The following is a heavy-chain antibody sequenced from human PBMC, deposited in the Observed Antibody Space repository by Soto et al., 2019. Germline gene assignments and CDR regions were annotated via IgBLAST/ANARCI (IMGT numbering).Heavy chain of an antibody. Sequence: TGGSPTLSSTTHGCTYGGNKRTWVRRAPGEGLEWVSYISSSGSTIYYADSVKGRFTISRDNDKNSLYLQMISVRDGDTAIYEFARVLKRISAGPWEYLDSWWQGTLVSV. CDR1: GCTYGGNK. CDR3: ARVLKRISAGPWEYLDS. J-gene: IGHJ4*02. D-gene: IGHD6-6*01. CDR2: ISSSGSTI. V-gene: IGHV3-48*03.